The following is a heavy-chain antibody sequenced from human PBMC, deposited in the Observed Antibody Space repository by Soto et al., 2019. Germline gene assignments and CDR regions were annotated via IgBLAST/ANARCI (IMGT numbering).Heavy chain of an antibody. J-gene: IGHJ6*03. CDR2: IWYDGSNK. D-gene: IGHD2-8*01. CDR3: ARRALGYCTNGVCFHMDV. Sequence: GGSLRLSCAASGFTFSSYGLHWVRQAPGKGLEWVAVIWYDGSNKYYADSVKGRFTISRDNSKNTLYLQMNSLRAEDTAVYYCARRALGYCTNGVCFHMDVWGKGTTVTVPS. CDR1: GFTFSSYG. V-gene: IGHV3-33*08.